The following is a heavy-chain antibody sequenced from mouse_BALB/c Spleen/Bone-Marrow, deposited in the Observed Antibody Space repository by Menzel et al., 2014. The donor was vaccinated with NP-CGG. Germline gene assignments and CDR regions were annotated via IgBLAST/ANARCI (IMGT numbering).Heavy chain of an antibody. Sequence: VQLQQSGTVLARPGAAVKMSCKASGYTFSNYWMHWVKQRPGQGLEWIGTIYPGNSDTTYNQKFKGKAKLTAVTSTSTAYMELSSLTNEDSAVYYCTTRARNNFDYWGQGTTLTVSS. CDR3: TTRARNNFDY. J-gene: IGHJ2*01. CDR1: GYTFSNYW. CDR2: IYPGNSDT. V-gene: IGHV1-5*01.